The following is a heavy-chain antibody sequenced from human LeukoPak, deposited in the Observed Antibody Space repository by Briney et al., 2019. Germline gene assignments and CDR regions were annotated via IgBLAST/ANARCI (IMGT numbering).Heavy chain of an antibody. V-gene: IGHV4-34*01. J-gene: IGHJ6*03. Sequence: SETLSLTYGVYGGSFNSYYWSWIRQPPGKGLEWIGDINHGGITSYNPSLKSRVTISVETSKKEFSLKVNSVTAADTAVYYCASISIIHPLGGYYYMDVWGKGTTVTIS. D-gene: IGHD2/OR15-2a*01. CDR2: INHGGIT. CDR1: GGSFNSYY. CDR3: ASISIIHPLGGYYYMDV.